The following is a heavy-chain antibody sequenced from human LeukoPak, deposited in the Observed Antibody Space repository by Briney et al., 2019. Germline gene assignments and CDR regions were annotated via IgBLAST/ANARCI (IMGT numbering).Heavy chain of an antibody. CDR3: ARGSYDILTGYFPGHD. D-gene: IGHD3-9*01. V-gene: IGHV1-18*01. CDR1: GYTFTSYG. Sequence: ASVKVSCKASGYTFTSYGISWVRQAPGQGLEWMGWISAYNGNTNYAQKLQGRVTMTTDTSTSTAYVELRSLRSDDTAVYYCARGSYDILTGYFPGHDWGQGTLVTVSS. CDR2: ISAYNGNT. J-gene: IGHJ4*02.